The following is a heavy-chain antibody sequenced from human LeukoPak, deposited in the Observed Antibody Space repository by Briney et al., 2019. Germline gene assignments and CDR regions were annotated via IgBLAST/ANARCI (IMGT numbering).Heavy chain of an antibody. CDR1: GFTVSTNY. Sequence: GGSLTLSCAASGFTVSTNYMSWVRQAPGKKLEWVSDIYSDGSTFYADSVKGRFTISRDNAKNSLYLQMNSLKVEDTAIYYCARDNWVDCWGQGTLVTVSS. V-gene: IGHV3-53*01. J-gene: IGHJ5*01. CDR2: IYSDGST. CDR3: ARDNWVDC.